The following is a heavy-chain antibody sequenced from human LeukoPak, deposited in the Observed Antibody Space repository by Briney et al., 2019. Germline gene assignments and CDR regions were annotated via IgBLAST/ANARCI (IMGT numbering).Heavy chain of an antibody. V-gene: IGHV1-69*05. D-gene: IGHD6-13*01. CDR2: IIPIFATT. CDR3: ARLRIPAAGTDAFDI. J-gene: IGHJ3*02. CDR1: GGTFSSYA. Sequence: ASVKVSCKASGGTFSSYAISWVRQAPGQGLEWMGGIIPIFATTKYAQKFQGRVTITTDESTSTAYMELSSLRSEDTAVYYCARLRIPAAGTDAFDIWGKGKMVTLSS.